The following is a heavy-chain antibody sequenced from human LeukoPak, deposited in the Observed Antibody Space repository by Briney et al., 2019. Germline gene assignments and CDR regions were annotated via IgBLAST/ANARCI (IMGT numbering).Heavy chain of an antibody. D-gene: IGHD3-3*01. CDR2: IYYSGST. J-gene: IGHJ4*02. Sequence: SETLSLTCAVYGGSFSDYYWSWIRQPPGKGLEWIGYIYYSGSTNYNPSLKSRVTISVDTSKNQFSLKLSSVTAADTAVYYCARQFSRVVIDYWGQGTLVTVSS. CDR1: GGSFSDYY. CDR3: ARQFSRVVIDY. V-gene: IGHV4-59*08.